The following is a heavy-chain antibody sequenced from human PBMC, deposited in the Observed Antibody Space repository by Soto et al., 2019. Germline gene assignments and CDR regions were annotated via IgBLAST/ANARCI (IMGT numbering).Heavy chain of an antibody. J-gene: IGHJ5*02. V-gene: IGHV3-23*01. D-gene: IGHD6-19*01. Sequence: EVQLLESGGGLVQPGGSLRLSCEDSGFTFSSFAMNWVRQAPGKGLEWVSSIRESGGGDHYADSVKGRFTISRDNSKNTLYLHMKSLRAEDTAVYHCTKCKVGMGRIGWCNWFDPWGQGTQVTVSS. CDR1: GFTFSSFA. CDR2: IRESGGGD. CDR3: TKCKVGMGRIGWCNWFDP.